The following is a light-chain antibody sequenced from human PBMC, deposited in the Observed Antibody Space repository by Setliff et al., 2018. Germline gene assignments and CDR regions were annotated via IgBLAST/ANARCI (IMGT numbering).Light chain of an antibody. CDR2: EVS. Sequence: QSALTQPPSASGSPGQSVTISCTGTSSDVGAYNYVSWYQQHPGKAPKVMIYEVSKRPSGVPDRFSASKSGNTASLTVSGLQAEDEADYYCSSYAGSNLYVFGTGTKATVL. CDR1: SSDVGAYNY. CDR3: SSYAGSNLYV. V-gene: IGLV2-8*01. J-gene: IGLJ1*01.